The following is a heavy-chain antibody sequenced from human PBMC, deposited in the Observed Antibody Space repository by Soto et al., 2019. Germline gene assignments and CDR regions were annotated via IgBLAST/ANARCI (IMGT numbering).Heavy chain of an antibody. J-gene: IGHJ6*01. V-gene: IGHV3-23*01. Sequence: EVQLLESGGGLVQPGGSLRLSCAASGFTFTTYAMNWVRQAPGKGLEWVSTVSGSGGSTYHADSVKGRFTVSRDNSKNSLYLQKNSLRTEDTAVYYCANQTPTAGSTVWVQGTTVTVSS. CDR2: VSGSGGST. CDR1: GFTFTTYA. D-gene: IGHD2-2*01. CDR3: ANQTPTAGSTV.